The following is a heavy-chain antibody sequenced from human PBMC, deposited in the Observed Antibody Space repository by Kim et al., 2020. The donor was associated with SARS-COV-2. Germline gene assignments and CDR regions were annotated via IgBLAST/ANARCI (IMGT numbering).Heavy chain of an antibody. D-gene: IGHD5-12*01. CDR2: ISYDGSNK. V-gene: IGHV3-30*03. J-gene: IGHJ6*02. CDR3: ARTDIVATIRYYYGMDL. CDR1: GFTFSNYG. Sequence: GGSLRLSCAASGFTFSNYGIHWVRQAPGKGLEWVAVISYDGSNKYYADSVKGRFTISRDNSKNTLYLQMNSLRGEDTAVYYCARTDIVATIRYYYGMDLWGQGTTVTVSS.